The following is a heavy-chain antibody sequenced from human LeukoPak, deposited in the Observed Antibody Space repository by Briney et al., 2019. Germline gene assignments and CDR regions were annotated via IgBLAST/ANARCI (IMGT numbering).Heavy chain of an antibody. CDR2: ISSSSSYI. V-gene: IGHV3-21*01. J-gene: IGHJ4*02. CDR1: GFTFSSYS. D-gene: IGHD6-13*01. CDR3: ARGGLSSWYNYLFIYFDY. Sequence: GGSLRLSCAASGFTFSSYSMNWVHQAPGKGLEWVSSISSSSSYIYYADSVKGRFTISRDNAKNSLYLQMNSLRAEDTAVYYCARGGLSSWYNYLFIYFDYWGQGTLVTVSS.